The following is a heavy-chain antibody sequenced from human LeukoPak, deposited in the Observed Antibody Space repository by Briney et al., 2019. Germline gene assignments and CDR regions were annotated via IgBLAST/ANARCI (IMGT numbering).Heavy chain of an antibody. D-gene: IGHD3/OR15-3a*01. CDR3: ARQTGSGLFTLP. CDR1: GVSISSSNSY. J-gene: IGHJ4*02. V-gene: IGHV4-39*01. Sequence: PSETLSLACTVSGVSISSSNSYWGWIRQPPGKGLEWIGSIYYTGNTYYNASLKSRVTISIDTSKNQISLRLTSVTVTDTAMYYCARQTGSGLFTLPGGQGTLVTVSS. CDR2: IYYTGNT.